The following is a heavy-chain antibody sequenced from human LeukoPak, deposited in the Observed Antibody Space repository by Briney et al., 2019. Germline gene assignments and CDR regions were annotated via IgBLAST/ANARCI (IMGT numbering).Heavy chain of an antibody. V-gene: IGHV4-59*01. CDR2: INYSGST. Sequence: PSETLSLTCTVSGGSISSYYWSWIRQPPGKGLEWIGYINYSGSTNYNPSLKSRVSTSVDTSKNQFSLKLSSVTAADTAVYYCARGDHYDSTTFDYWGQGTLVTVSS. CDR3: ARGDHYDSTTFDY. D-gene: IGHD3-22*01. J-gene: IGHJ4*02. CDR1: GGSISSYY.